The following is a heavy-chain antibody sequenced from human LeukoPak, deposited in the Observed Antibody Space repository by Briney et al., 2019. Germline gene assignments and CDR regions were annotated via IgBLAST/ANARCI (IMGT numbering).Heavy chain of an antibody. D-gene: IGHD3-10*01. J-gene: IGHJ5*02. CDR1: GGSFSGYY. CDR3: AREYTMVRGVIITGWFDP. V-gene: IGHV4-34*01. Sequence: KPSETPSPTCAVYGGSFSGYYWGWIRPPPGEGLGWIGGINHSGSTNYNPSLKSRVTISVDTSKNQFSLKLSSVTAADTAVYYCAREYTMVRGVIITGWFDPWGQGTLVTVSS. CDR2: INHSGST.